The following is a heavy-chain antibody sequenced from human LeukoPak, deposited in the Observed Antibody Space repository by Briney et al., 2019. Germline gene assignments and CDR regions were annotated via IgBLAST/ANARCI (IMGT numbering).Heavy chain of an antibody. CDR3: ARGSPPYYSGYEVGDY. J-gene: IGHJ4*02. Sequence: ASVKVSCKASGGTFSSYAISWVRQAPGQGLEWMGGIIPIFGTANYAQKFQGRVTITTDESTITAYMELSSLRSEDTAVYYCARGSPPYYSGYEVGDYWGQGTLVTVSS. D-gene: IGHD5-12*01. CDR2: IIPIFGTA. CDR1: GGTFSSYA. V-gene: IGHV1-69*05.